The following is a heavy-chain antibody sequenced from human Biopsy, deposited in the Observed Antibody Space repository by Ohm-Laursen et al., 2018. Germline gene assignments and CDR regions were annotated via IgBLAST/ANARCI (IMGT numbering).Heavy chain of an antibody. CDR1: GVSISSYF. CDR3: ARGNEVMVTGPYFFDY. CDR2: FYYSGST. J-gene: IGHJ4*02. Sequence: GTLPLTCTVSGVSISSYFWNWIRQPPGKGLEWIGDFYYSGSTKYNPSLKSRVTISVDMSKSQLSLKLTSVTTADTAVYYWARGNEVMVTGPYFFDYWGQGTLVIVSS. V-gene: IGHV4-59*01. D-gene: IGHD2-21*02.